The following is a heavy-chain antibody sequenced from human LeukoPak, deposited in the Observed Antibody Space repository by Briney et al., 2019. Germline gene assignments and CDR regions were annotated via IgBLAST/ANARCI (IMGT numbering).Heavy chain of an antibody. CDR1: GYILTELS. Sequence: GASVKVSCKVSGYILTELSIHWVRQAPGKGLEWMGGFDPQYGEGVYAQKFLGRVTMTEDTSTDTAYMELRSLSSDDTAVYYCATGAYTSGSFYFGDIFNWGQGTLVTVSS. V-gene: IGHV1-24*01. J-gene: IGHJ4*02. CDR3: ATGAYTSGSFYFGDIFN. D-gene: IGHD3-10*01. CDR2: FDPQYGEG.